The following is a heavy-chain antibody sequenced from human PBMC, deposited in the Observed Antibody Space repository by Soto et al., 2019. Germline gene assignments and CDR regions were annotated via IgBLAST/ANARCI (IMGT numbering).Heavy chain of an antibody. J-gene: IGHJ4*02. V-gene: IGHV1-8*01. Sequence: QVLLVQSGAEVKKPGASVKVSFKASGYTITSYNINWVRQAPGQGLEWMGWMNPNTGETGSTETFESRVSLTRDISAATHYMELSSPTSDYSGVYYCARKGSQYGSGNYLHWGQGTLVTVSS. D-gene: IGHD3-10*01. CDR3: ARKGSQYGSGNYLH. CDR2: MNPNTGET. CDR1: GYTITSYN.